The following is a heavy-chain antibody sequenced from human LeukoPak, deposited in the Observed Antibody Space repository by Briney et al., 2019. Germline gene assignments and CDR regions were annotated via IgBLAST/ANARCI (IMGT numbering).Heavy chain of an antibody. Sequence: SDTLSLTCDVYRYSVNNNDWWGWIRQPPGKGLEWIGYIYHNGDTYYSPSLKSRITLSVDTSKNQFSLRLTSVTAMDAAVYYCAKKVAGVGWFDPWGQGTLVTVSS. J-gene: IGHJ5*02. CDR3: AKKVAGVGWFDP. V-gene: IGHV4-28*01. CDR1: RYSVNNNDW. D-gene: IGHD7-27*01. CDR2: IYHNGDT.